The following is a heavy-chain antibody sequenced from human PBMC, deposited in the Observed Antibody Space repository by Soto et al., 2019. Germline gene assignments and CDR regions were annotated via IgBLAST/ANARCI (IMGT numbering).Heavy chain of an antibody. CDR1: GFTFTSFA. Sequence: SGGSLRLSCAASGFTFTSFAISWVRQAPGTGLEWVASISGTGSTTYYGDSVTGRFTVSRDNSKNMVYLQMKSLRPEDTAVYFCAKGTARVTAQNFGSWGQGTRVTSPQ. V-gene: IGHV3-23*01. CDR3: AKGTARVTAQNFGS. CDR2: ISGTGSTT. D-gene: IGHD2-21*02. J-gene: IGHJ4*02.